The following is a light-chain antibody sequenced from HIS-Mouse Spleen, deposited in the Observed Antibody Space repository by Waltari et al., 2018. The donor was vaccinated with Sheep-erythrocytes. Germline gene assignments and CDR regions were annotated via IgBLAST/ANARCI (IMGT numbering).Light chain of an antibody. CDR1: NIGSKS. Sequence: SYVLTQPPSVSVAPGQTARITCGGNNIGSKSVHWYQHKPGQAPGLVVYEESDRPAGLPVRVSGSNSGNTATLTISRVEAGDEADYYCQVWDSSSDHVVFGGGTKLTVL. V-gene: IGLV3-21*02. CDR2: EES. CDR3: QVWDSSSDHVV. J-gene: IGLJ2*01.